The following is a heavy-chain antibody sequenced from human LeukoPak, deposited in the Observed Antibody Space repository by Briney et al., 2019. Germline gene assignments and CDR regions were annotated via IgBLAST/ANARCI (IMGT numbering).Heavy chain of an antibody. CDR1: GGSISSSSYY. D-gene: IGHD6-19*01. J-gene: IGHJ4*02. CDR3: ARSIRGYSSGWYYFDY. V-gene: IGHV4-39*07. CDR2: IYYSGST. Sequence: SETLSLTCTVSGGSISSSSYYWGWIRQPPGKELEWIGSIYYSGSTYYNPSLKSRVTISVDTSKNQFSVKLSSVTAADTAVYYCARSIRGYSSGWYYFDYWGQGTLITVSS.